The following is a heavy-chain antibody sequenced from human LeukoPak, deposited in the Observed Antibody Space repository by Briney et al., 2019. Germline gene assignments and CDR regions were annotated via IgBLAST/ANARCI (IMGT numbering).Heavy chain of an antibody. Sequence: PGGSLRLSCAASGFTFSSYGVHWVRQAPGKGLEWVAFIRYDGSNKYYADSVKGRFTISRDNSKNTLYLQMNSLRAEDTAVYYCANCEHEEWELLSFDYWGQGTLVTVSS. CDR2: IRYDGSNK. V-gene: IGHV3-30*02. CDR3: ANCEHEEWELLSFDY. J-gene: IGHJ4*02. D-gene: IGHD1-26*01. CDR1: GFTFSSYG.